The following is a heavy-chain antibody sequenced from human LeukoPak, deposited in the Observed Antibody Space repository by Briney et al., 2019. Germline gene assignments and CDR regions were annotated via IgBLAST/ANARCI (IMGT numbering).Heavy chain of an antibody. Sequence: GGSLRLSCAASGFTFSSYGMHWVRQAPGKGLEWVAVISYDGSNKYYADSVKGRFTISRDNSKNTLYLQMSSLRAEDTAVYYCAKTIPHYYDSSGGPYWGQGTLVTVSS. J-gene: IGHJ4*02. D-gene: IGHD3-22*01. CDR1: GFTFSSYG. V-gene: IGHV3-30*18. CDR3: AKTIPHYYDSSGGPY. CDR2: ISYDGSNK.